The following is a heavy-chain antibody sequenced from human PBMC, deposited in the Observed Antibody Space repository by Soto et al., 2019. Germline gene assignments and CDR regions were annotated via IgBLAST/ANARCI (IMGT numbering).Heavy chain of an antibody. CDR1: GFTFSSYS. J-gene: IGHJ4*02. CDR3: ASGLIVVVPAAMSRDDY. Sequence: GGSLRLSCAASGFTFSSYSMNWVRQAPGKGLEWVSSISSSSSYIYYADSVKGRFTISRDNAKNSLYLQMNSLRAEDTAVYYCASGLIVVVPAAMSRDDYWGQGT. D-gene: IGHD2-2*01. CDR2: ISSSSSYI. V-gene: IGHV3-21*01.